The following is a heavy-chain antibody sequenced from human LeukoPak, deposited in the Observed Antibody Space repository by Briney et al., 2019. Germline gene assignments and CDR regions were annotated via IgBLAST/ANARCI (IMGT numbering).Heavy chain of an antibody. J-gene: IGHJ3*02. CDR2: MNPNSGNT. CDR3: ARGPTIFGVVIIQGDAFDI. D-gene: IGHD3-3*01. CDR1: GYTFTSYD. V-gene: IGHV1-8*03. Sequence: ASVKVSCKASGYTFTSYDINWVRQATGQGLEWMGWMNPNSGNTGYAQKFQGRVTITRNTSISTAYMELSSLRSEDTAVYYCARGPTIFGVVIIQGDAFDIWGQGTRVTVSS.